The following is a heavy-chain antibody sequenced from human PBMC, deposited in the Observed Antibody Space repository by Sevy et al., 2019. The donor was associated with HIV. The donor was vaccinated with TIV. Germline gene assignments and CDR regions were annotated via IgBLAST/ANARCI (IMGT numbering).Heavy chain of an antibody. CDR3: GKGGWIYDCIDV. V-gene: IGHV3-23*01. D-gene: IGHD5-12*01. CDR1: GFTFSNYA. J-gene: IGHJ6*03. CDR2: ISGSGGST. Sequence: GGSLRLSCAASGFTFSNYAMSWVRQAPGKGLEWVSVISGSGGSTYYADSVNGRFTISRDNSKNTLYLQMNSLGAEDTAEYYCGKGGWIYDCIDVWGQGTTVIVSS.